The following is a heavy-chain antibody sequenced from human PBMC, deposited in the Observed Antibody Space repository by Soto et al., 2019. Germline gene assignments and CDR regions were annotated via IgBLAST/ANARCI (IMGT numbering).Heavy chain of an antibody. CDR1: GFTFSSNS. V-gene: IGHV3-48*01. CDR3: ARPHSREILGVVFLYYMDV. D-gene: IGHD3-3*01. CDR2: ISSSSSTI. Sequence: PGGSLRLSCAASGFTFSSNSINWLRQAPGKGLEWVSYISSSSSTIYYADSVKCRFTISRDNAKNSLYLQMNSLRAEDRAVYYCARPHSREILGVVFLYYMDVWGKGTTVTVSS. J-gene: IGHJ6*03.